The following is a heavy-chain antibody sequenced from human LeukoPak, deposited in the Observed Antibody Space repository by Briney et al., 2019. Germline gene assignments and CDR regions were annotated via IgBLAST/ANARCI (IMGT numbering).Heavy chain of an antibody. CDR2: INPNSGVT. Sequence: GASVKVSCKASGYTFTGYHVHWVRQAPGQGLEWMGRINPNSGVTNYAQEFQGRVTMTRHTSITTAHMELSRLRSDDTAVYYCARDRSGILGYYYNGMDVWGQGTTVTVSS. CDR3: ARDRSGILGYYYNGMDV. D-gene: IGHD3-10*01. J-gene: IGHJ6*02. CDR1: GYTFTGYH. V-gene: IGHV1-2*06.